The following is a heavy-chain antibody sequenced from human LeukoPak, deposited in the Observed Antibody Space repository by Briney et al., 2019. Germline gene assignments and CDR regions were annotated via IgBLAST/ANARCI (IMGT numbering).Heavy chain of an antibody. Sequence: PSETLSLTCTVSGGSISSSSYYWGWIRQPPGKGLEWIGSIYYSGSTYYNPSLKSRVTISVDTSKNQFSLKLSSVTAADTAVYYCARDPVRGGYNWFDPWGQGTLVTVSS. CDR2: IYYSGST. J-gene: IGHJ5*02. CDR3: ARDPVRGGYNWFDP. D-gene: IGHD3-10*01. CDR1: GGSISSSSYY. V-gene: IGHV4-39*02.